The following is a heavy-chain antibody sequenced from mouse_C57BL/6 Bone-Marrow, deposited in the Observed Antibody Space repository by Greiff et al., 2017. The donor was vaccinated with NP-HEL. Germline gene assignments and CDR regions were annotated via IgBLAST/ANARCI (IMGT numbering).Heavy chain of an antibody. CDR2: ISSGGSYT. J-gene: IGHJ2*01. D-gene: IGHD1-1*01. CDR3: ARRALITTVVAQNYFDY. V-gene: IGHV5-6*01. Sequence: EVQVVESGGDLVKPGGSLKLSCAASGFTFSSYGMSWVRQTPDKRLEWVATISSGGSYTYYPDSVKGRFTISRDNAKNTLYLQMSSLKSEDTAMYYCARRALITTVVAQNYFDYWGQGTTLTVSS. CDR1: GFTFSSYG.